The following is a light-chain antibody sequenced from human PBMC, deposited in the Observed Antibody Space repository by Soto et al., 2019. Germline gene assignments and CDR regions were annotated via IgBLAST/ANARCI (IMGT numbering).Light chain of an antibody. J-gene: IGKJ1*01. CDR1: QSVNSN. CDR2: GAS. Sequence: ETVMTQSPATLSVSPGERATLSCRASQSVNSNLAWYQQKLCQAPRVLIYGASTRATGIPARFSGSGSGTEFILSISSLQSEDFALYYCQEYNTWPRTFGQGTKVEIK. V-gene: IGKV3-15*01. CDR3: QEYNTWPRT.